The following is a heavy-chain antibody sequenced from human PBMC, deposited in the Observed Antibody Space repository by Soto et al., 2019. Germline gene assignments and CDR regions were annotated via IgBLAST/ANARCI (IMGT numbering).Heavy chain of an antibody. CDR2: INGDGSST. CDR1: GFTFSSYW. J-gene: IGHJ4*02. Sequence: EVQLVESGGGLVQPGGSLRLSCAASGFTFSSYWMHWVRQATGKGLVWVSRINGDGSSTNYADSVKGRFTISRDNAKNTLYLQMNSLRAEDTAVYYCARGRQYGYYVDYWGQGTLVTVSS. V-gene: IGHV3-74*01. CDR3: ARGRQYGYYVDY. D-gene: IGHD3-10*01.